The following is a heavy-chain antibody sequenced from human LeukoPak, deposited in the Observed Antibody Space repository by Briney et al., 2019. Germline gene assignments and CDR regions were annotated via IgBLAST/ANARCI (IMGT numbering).Heavy chain of an antibody. CDR1: GGSISSYY. V-gene: IGHV4-59*01. Sequence: SETLSLTCTVSGGSISSYYWSWIRQPPGKGLEWIGYIYYSGSTNYNPSLKSRVTISVDTSKNQFSLKLSSVTAADTAVYYCARAIRGYYYDSSGYSAFDYWGQGTLVTVSS. CDR2: IYYSGST. J-gene: IGHJ4*02. CDR3: ARAIRGYYYDSSGYSAFDY. D-gene: IGHD3-22*01.